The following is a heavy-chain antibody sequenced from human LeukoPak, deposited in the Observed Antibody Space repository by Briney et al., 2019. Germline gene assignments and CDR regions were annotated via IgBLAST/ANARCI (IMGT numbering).Heavy chain of an antibody. CDR1: GFSVSSGVYY. J-gene: IGHJ4*02. V-gene: IGHV4-61*08. Sequence: KPSETLSPTCTVSGFSVSSGVYYWTWIRQPPGKGLEWIGYIYYSGSTNYNPSLKSRVTISVDTSKNQFSLKLSSVTAADTAVYYCAREDPSGRTADYWGQGTLVTVSS. CDR2: IYYSGST. D-gene: IGHD1-26*01. CDR3: AREDPSGRTADY.